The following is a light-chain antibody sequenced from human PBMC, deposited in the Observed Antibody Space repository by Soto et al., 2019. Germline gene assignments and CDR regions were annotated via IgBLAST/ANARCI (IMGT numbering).Light chain of an antibody. CDR3: QQYGSSGT. V-gene: IGKV3-15*01. CDR1: ESVSTN. Sequence: EIEMTQSPATLSLAPGERVTLPCRASESVSTNLAWYQQKAGQAPRLLIYGASTRATGIPARFSGSGSGTDFTLTISRLEPEDFAVYYCQQYGSSGTFGQGTKV. J-gene: IGKJ1*01. CDR2: GAS.